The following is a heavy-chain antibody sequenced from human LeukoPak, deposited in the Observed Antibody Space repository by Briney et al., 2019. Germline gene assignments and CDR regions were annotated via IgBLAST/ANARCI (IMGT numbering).Heavy chain of an antibody. CDR3: AGGLVDGYIYFDY. D-gene: IGHD5-24*01. V-gene: IGHV4-30-2*02. CDR2: IYHSGST. Sequence: SQTLSLTCTVSGGSISSGGYYWSWIRQPPGKGLEWIGYIYHSGSTYYNPSLKSRVTISVDTSKNQFSLKLSSVTAADTAVYYCAGGLVDGYIYFDYWGQGTLVTVSS. J-gene: IGHJ4*02. CDR1: GGSISSGGYY.